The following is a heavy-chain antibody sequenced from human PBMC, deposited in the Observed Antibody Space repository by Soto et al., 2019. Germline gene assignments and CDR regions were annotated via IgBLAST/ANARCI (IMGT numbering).Heavy chain of an antibody. CDR2: INPNSGGT. CDR1: GYTFTGYY. D-gene: IGHD5-12*01. V-gene: IGHV1-2*04. CDR3: ARTRGYSGYDHDAFDI. Sequence: ASVKVSCKASGYTFTGYYMHWVRQAPGQGLEWMGWINPNSGGTNYAQKFLGWVTMTRDTSISTAYMELSRLRSDDTAVYYCARTRGYSGYDHDAFDIWGQGTMVTVSS. J-gene: IGHJ3*02.